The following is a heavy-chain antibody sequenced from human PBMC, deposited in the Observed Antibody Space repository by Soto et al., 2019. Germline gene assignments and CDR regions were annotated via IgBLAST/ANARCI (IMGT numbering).Heavy chain of an antibody. CDR1: GYTFTSYD. V-gene: IGHV1-8*01. CDR3: AIGLDFWSGYGYWYFDL. CDR2: MNPNRGNT. J-gene: IGHJ2*01. D-gene: IGHD3-3*01. Sequence: ASVKVSCKASGYTFTSYDINWVRQATGQGLEWMGWMNPNRGNTGYAQKFQGRVTMTRNTSISTAYMELSSLRSEDTAVYYCAIGLDFWSGYGYWYFDLWGRGTLVTVSS.